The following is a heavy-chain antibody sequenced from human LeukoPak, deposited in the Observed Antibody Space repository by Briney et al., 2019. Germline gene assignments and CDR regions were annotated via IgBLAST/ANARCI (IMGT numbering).Heavy chain of an antibody. V-gene: IGHV4-34*01. CDR1: GGSFSGYY. D-gene: IGHD6-19*01. J-gene: IGHJ4*02. CDR3: ARGHSSGWYFDY. CDR2: INHSGST. Sequence: SETLSLTCAVYGGSFSGYYWSWIRQPPGKGLEWIGEINHSGSTNYNPSLKSRVTISVDTSKNQFSLKLSSVTAADTAVYYCARGHSSGWYFDYWGQGTLVTVSS.